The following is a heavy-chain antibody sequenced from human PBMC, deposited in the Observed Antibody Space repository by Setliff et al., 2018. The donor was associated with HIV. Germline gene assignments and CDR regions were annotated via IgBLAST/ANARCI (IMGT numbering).Heavy chain of an antibody. CDR3: QTNYYDTSGYYYEARNYFEY. D-gene: IGHD3-22*01. V-gene: IGHV3-48*04. J-gene: IGHJ4*02. Sequence: GGSLRLSCAASGFTFSSYAMNWVRQAPGKGLEWVSYISSSGSTIYYADSVKGRFTISRDNAKNSLYLQMNSLRAEDTAVYYCQTNYYDTSGYYYEARNYFEYWGQGTLVTVSS. CDR2: ISSSGSTI. CDR1: GFTFSSYA.